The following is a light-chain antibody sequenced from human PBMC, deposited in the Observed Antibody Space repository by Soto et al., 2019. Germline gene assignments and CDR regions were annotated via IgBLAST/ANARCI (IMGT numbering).Light chain of an antibody. CDR2: DAS. CDR1: QSVSSN. J-gene: IGKJ3*01. CDR3: QHCGTSPLT. Sequence: EIVMTQSPAPLSVSPGERATLSCKASQSVSSNLAWYQQKPGQAPRLLIYDASSRATGIPDRFSGSGSGTDFTLTISRVEPEDVAVYYCQHCGTSPLTLGPGTKVDIK. V-gene: IGKV3-20*01.